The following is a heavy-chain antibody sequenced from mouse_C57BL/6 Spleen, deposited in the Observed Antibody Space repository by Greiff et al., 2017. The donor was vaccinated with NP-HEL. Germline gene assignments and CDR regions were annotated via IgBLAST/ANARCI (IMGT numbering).Heavy chain of an antibody. V-gene: IGHV1-64*01. CDR2: IHPNSGST. CDR1: GYTFTSYW. J-gene: IGHJ2*01. CDR3: ARSNDYYFLFGY. Sequence: QVQLQQPGAELVKPGASVKLSCKASGYTFTSYWMHWVKQRPGQGLEWIGMIHPNSGSTNYNEKFKSKATLTVDKSSSTAYMQLSSLTSEDSAVYYCARSNDYYFLFGYWGQGTTLTVSS. D-gene: IGHD2-3*01.